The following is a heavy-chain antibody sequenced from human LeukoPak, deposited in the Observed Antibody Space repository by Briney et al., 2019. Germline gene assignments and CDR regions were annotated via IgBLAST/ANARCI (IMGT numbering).Heavy chain of an antibody. CDR3: ARETTYSNYAGWFDY. V-gene: IGHV3-21*01. D-gene: IGHD4-11*01. CDR1: GFTFSSYS. J-gene: IGHJ4*02. CDR2: ISSSSSYI. Sequence: GGSLRLSCAASGFTFSSYSMNWVRQAPGKGLEWVSSISSSSSYIYYADSVKGRFTISRDNAKNSLYLQMNSLRAEDTAVYYCARETTYSNYAGWFDYWGQGTLVTVPS.